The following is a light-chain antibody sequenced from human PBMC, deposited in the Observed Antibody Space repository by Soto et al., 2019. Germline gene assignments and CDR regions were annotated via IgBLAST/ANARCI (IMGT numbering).Light chain of an antibody. CDR2: EVN. V-gene: IGLV2-14*01. J-gene: IGLJ1*01. CDR1: SSDIGRYNY. CDR3: TSCITANTRCV. Sequence: QSALTQPASVSGSPGQSITISCTGTSSDIGRYNYVSWFQQHPGKVPKLVIFEVNYRPSGVSDRFSGSKSGNTASLTITGLQAEHEADYYCTSCITANTRCVSGSGTKVTVL.